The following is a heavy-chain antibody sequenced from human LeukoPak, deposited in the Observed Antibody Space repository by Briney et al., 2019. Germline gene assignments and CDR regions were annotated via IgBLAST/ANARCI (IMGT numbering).Heavy chain of an antibody. CDR3: ARRMAAEAFDI. V-gene: IGHV5-51*01. Sequence: GESLKISCKGSGYRFTNSWIGWVRQMPGKGLEWMGIIYPGDSDTRYSPSFQGQVTISADKSISTAYLQWSGLKASDTAMYYCARRMAAEAFDIWGQGTMVTVSA. CDR2: IYPGDSDT. CDR1: GYRFTNSW. J-gene: IGHJ3*02. D-gene: IGHD6-25*01.